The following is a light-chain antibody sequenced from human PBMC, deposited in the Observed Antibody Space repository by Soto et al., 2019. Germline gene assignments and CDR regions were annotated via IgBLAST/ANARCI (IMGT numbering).Light chain of an antibody. V-gene: IGLV1-44*01. CDR3: AAWDDSLNGRV. CDR2: YDN. Sequence: QSVLTQPPSASGTPGQRVTISCSGSNSNIGSNTVNWYQQLPGTAPKLLIYYDNLRPSGVPDRVSGPKSGTSASLSISGLQCDDEAAYYCAAWDDSLNGRVFGTGTKLTVL. J-gene: IGLJ1*01. CDR1: NSNIGSNT.